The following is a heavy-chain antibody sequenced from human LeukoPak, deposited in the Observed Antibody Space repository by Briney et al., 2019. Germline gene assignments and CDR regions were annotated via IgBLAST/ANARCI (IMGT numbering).Heavy chain of an antibody. J-gene: IGHJ3*02. CDR2: IYSGGST. D-gene: IGHD4-11*01. CDR1: GFTVSSNY. Sequence: TGGSLRLSCAAPGFTVSSNYMSWVRQAPGKGLEWVSVIYSGGSTYYADSVKGRFTISRDNSKTTLYLQMNSLRAEDTAVYYCARGLTTVTPLDIWGQGTMVTVSS. V-gene: IGHV3-66*02. CDR3: ARGLTTVTPLDI.